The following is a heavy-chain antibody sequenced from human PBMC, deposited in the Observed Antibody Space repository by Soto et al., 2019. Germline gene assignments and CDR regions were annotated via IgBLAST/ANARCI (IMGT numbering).Heavy chain of an antibody. D-gene: IGHD3-10*01. CDR2: ISSSSTYI. J-gene: IGHJ4*02. V-gene: IGHV3-21*06. Sequence: EVQLVESGGGLVKPGGSLRLSCAASGFTFSSYTMNWVRQAPGKGLEWVSSISSSSTYIYYADSIKGRVTISRDNAKNSLYLHMNSLRAEDTAVYYCAGVGPTTMVISYFYYWGQGTLVTVSS. CDR3: AGVGPTTMVISYFYY. CDR1: GFTFSSYT.